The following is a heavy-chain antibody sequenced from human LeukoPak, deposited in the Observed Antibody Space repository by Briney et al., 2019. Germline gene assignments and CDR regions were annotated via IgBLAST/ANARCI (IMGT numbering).Heavy chain of an antibody. CDR2: IKSDGSST. CDR3: AKGGGEYYDFWSGYCPFDY. D-gene: IGHD3-3*01. V-gene: IGHV3-74*01. J-gene: IGHJ4*02. Sequence: GGSLRLSCAASGFTFSSYWMHWVRQAPGKGLVWVSRIKSDGSSTSYAGFVKGRFTISRDNSKNTLYLQMNSLRAEDTAVYYCAKGGGEYYDFWSGYCPFDYWGQGTLVTVSS. CDR1: GFTFSSYW.